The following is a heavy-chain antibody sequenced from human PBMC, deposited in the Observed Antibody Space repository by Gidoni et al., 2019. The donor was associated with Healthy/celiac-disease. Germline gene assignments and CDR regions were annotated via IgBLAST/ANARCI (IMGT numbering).Heavy chain of an antibody. D-gene: IGHD3-10*01. J-gene: IGHJ6*02. Sequence: QVQLQQWGAGLLKPSETLSLTCAVYGGSFSGYYWSWIRQPPGKGLEWIGESNHSGSTNSNPSLKSRVTISLDTSKNQFSLKLGSVTAADTAVYYCARGRGSGFTYYYYGMDVWGQGTTVTVSS. CDR1: GGSFSGYY. CDR3: ARGRGSGFTYYYYGMDV. CDR2: SNHSGST. V-gene: IGHV4-34*01.